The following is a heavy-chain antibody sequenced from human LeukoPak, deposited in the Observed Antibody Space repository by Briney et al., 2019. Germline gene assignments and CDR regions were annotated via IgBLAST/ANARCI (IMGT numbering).Heavy chain of an antibody. V-gene: IGHV4-59*01. J-gene: IGHJ6*03. D-gene: IGHD3-10*01. Sequence: SETLSLTCTVYGGSISSYYWSWIRQPPGQGLEWIGYIYYSGSTNYNPSLKSRVTISVDTSKNQFSLKLSSVTAADTAVYYCARGDYYGSGSYFYYYYMDVWGKGTTVTISS. CDR1: GGSISSYY. CDR2: IYYSGST. CDR3: ARGDYYGSGSYFYYYYMDV.